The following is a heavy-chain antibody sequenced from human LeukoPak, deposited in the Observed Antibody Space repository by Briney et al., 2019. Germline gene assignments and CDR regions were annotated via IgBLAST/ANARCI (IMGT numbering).Heavy chain of an antibody. J-gene: IGHJ4*02. V-gene: IGHV4-59*12. CDR2: IYYSGST. CDR1: GGSISNYY. D-gene: IGHD5-12*01. CDR3: ARGSYRDDY. Sequence: SETLSLTCSVSGGSISNYYWSWIRQPPGKGLEWIGYIYYSGSTNYKPSLKSRVTISLDTSKNQFFLKLSSVTAADTAVYYCARGSYRDDYWGQGTLVTVSS.